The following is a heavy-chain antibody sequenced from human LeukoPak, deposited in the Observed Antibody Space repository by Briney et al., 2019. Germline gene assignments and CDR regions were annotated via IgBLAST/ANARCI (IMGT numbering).Heavy chain of an antibody. Sequence: SGGSLSLYCAASGFTFSSYEMNWVRQAPGKGLEWVSYISSSGSTIYYADSVKGRFTISRDNAKNSLYLQMNSLRAEDTAVYYCAREYPIAAAGLWGQGTLVTVSS. CDR2: ISSSGSTI. J-gene: IGHJ4*02. V-gene: IGHV3-48*03. CDR3: AREYPIAAAGL. D-gene: IGHD6-13*01. CDR1: GFTFSSYE.